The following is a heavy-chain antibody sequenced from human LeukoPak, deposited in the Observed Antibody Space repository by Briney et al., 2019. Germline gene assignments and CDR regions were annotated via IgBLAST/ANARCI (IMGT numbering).Heavy chain of an antibody. J-gene: IGHJ4*02. CDR1: GGSVSSTEFS. D-gene: IGHD3-9*01. Sequence: PSETLSLTCTVFGGSVSSTEFSWGWIRQPPGKGLQWVGNLYYSGSTSYHPSLNSRVTMSVDTSKNQFSLKMTSVTAADTAVYYCARLSKGRYFDYIFDYWGQGSLVTVSS. V-gene: IGHV4-39*01. CDR2: LYYSGST. CDR3: ARLSKGRYFDYIFDY.